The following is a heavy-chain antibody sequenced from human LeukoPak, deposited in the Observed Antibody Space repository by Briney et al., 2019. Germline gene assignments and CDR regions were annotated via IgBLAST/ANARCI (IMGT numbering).Heavy chain of an antibody. Sequence: ASVNVSCKASGYTFTSYGISWVRQAPGQGLEWMGWINVNNGNTNYAQKVQGRVNVTTDTSTGTVYMELRSLGSDDTAVYYCARRPHQYSGSYYDYWGQGTLVTVSS. V-gene: IGHV1-18*01. CDR3: ARRPHQYSGSYYDY. J-gene: IGHJ4*02. CDR1: GYTFTSYG. D-gene: IGHD1-26*01. CDR2: INVNNGNT.